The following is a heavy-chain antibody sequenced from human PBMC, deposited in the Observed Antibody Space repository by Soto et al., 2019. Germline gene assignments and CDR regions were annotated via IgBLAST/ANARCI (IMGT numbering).Heavy chain of an antibody. D-gene: IGHD3-10*01. V-gene: IGHV3-23*01. J-gene: IGHJ6*02. Sequence: PGGSLRLFCAASGFTFSSYAMSWVRQAPGKGLEWVSAISGSGGSTYYADSVKGRFTNSRDNSKNTLSLQINSLRAEDTSVYYFTKTKVLRYYYGMDVWCQGTTVTVAS. CDR1: GFTFSSYA. CDR3: TKTKVLRYYYGMDV. CDR2: ISGSGGST.